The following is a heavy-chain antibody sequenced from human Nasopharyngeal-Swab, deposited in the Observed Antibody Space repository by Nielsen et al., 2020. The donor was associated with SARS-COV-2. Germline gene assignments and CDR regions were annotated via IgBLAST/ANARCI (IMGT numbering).Heavy chain of an antibody. J-gene: IGHJ4*02. CDR1: GFTVSSNY. Sequence: GESLKIPCAAPGFTVSSNYMSWVRQAPGKGLEWVSVIYSGGSTYYADSVKGRFTISRDNSKNTLYLQMNSLSAEDTAVYYCARDYCGGDCYGDYWGQGTLVTVSS. D-gene: IGHD2-21*02. V-gene: IGHV3-66*01. CDR2: IYSGGST. CDR3: ARDYCGGDCYGDY.